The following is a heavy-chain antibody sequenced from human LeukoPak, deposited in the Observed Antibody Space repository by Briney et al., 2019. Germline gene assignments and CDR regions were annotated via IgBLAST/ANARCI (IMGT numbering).Heavy chain of an antibody. J-gene: IGHJ6*02. CDR3: AKIAAAGDGQYYYYGMDV. CDR2: ISYDGSNK. D-gene: IGHD6-13*01. CDR1: GFTFSSYG. Sequence: GGSLRLSCAASGFTFSSYGMHWVRQAPGKGLEWVAVISYDGSNKYYADSAKGRFTISRDNSKNTLYLQMNSLRAEDTAVYYCAKIAAAGDGQYYYYGMDVWGQGTTVTVSS. V-gene: IGHV3-30*18.